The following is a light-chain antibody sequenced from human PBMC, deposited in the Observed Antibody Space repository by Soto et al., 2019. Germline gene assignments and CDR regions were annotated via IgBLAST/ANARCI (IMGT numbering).Light chain of an antibody. J-gene: IGLJ2*01. V-gene: IGLV2-14*01. Sequence: QSALTQPASVSGSPGQSITISCTGTSSDVGGYNYVSWYQQHPGKAPKLMIYEVSNRPSGVSNRFSGSNSGNTASLTISGLQAEDEADYYCSSYTSISTLVVFGGGTQLTVL. CDR2: EVS. CDR3: SSYTSISTLVV. CDR1: SSDVGGYNY.